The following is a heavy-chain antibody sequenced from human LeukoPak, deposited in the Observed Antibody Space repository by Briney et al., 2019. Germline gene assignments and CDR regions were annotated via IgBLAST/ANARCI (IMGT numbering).Heavy chain of an antibody. CDR3: ARGGGWSKIDY. J-gene: IGHJ4*02. Sequence: SETLSLTCAVYGVSFSGYYWSWIRQPPGKGLEWIGEINHSGSTNYNPSLKSRVTISVDTSKNQFSLKLSSVTAADTAVYYCARGGGWSKIDYWGQGTLVTVSS. V-gene: IGHV4-34*01. CDR1: GVSFSGYY. D-gene: IGHD6-19*01. CDR2: INHSGST.